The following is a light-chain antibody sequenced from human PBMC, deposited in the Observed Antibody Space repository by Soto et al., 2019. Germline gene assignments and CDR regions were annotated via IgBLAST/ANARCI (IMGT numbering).Light chain of an antibody. V-gene: IGLV1-44*01. J-gene: IGLJ3*02. CDR2: SDN. CDR1: GSNIGTNT. Sequence: QSVLTQPPSASGTPGQWVTISCSGSGSNIGTNTVTWYQQLPGAAPRLLIYSDNQRPSGVPARFSGSKSGTSASLAISGRQSEDEADYSCAAWDVSFVVFGGGTKLTVL. CDR3: AAWDVSFVV.